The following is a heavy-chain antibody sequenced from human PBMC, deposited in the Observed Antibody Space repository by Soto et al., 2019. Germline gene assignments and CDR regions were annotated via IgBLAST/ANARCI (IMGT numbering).Heavy chain of an antibody. Sequence: QVQLQESGPGLVKPSQTLSLTCTVSGGSISSGGYYWSWIRQHPGKGLEWIGYIYYSGSTYYNPSLKSRITISVDTSKNQFALKLSSVTAADTAVYYCARELRGSLYYYYYYMDVWGKGTTVTVSS. D-gene: IGHD4-17*01. CDR2: IYYSGST. CDR1: GGSISSGGYY. CDR3: ARELRGSLYYYYYYMDV. V-gene: IGHV4-31*03. J-gene: IGHJ6*03.